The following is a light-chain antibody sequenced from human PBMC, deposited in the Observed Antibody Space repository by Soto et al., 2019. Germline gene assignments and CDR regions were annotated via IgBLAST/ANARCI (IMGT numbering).Light chain of an antibody. J-gene: IGLJ1*01. CDR2: EVT. Sequence: QSVLTQPASVSGSPGQSITFSCAGTSTDVGGYNYVSWYQQHPGKAPKLIIYEVTHRPSGVSTRFSGSKSGNTASLTISGLQAEDEADYFCSSYTSSNNFVFGTGTKVTVL. V-gene: IGLV2-14*01. CDR1: STDVGGYNY. CDR3: SSYTSSNNFV.